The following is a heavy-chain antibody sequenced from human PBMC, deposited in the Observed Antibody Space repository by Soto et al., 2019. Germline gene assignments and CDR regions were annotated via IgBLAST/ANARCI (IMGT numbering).Heavy chain of an antibody. D-gene: IGHD2-15*01. CDR2: IYYSGST. Sequence: SETLSLTCTVSGGSISSGDYYWSWIRQPPGKSLEWIGYIYYSGSTYYNPSLKSRVTISVDTSKNQFSLKLSSVTAADTAVYYCAGIYCSGGSCYVTEYFQHWGQGTLVTVSS. J-gene: IGHJ1*01. CDR3: AGIYCSGGSCYVTEYFQH. V-gene: IGHV4-30-4*01. CDR1: GGSISSGDYY.